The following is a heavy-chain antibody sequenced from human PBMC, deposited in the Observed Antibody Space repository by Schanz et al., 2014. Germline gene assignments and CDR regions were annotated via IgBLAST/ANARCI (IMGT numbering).Heavy chain of an antibody. D-gene: IGHD3-10*01. CDR1: GFTFDDYA. Sequence: VQLVESGGGLVQPGRSLRLSCAASGFTFDDYAMHWVRQAPGKGLQWVALVSYDGSDKYYADSVKGRFTISRDNSKNTLYLQMNSLRAEDTAVYYCAKDRGFRGPQYFDYWGQGTLVTVSS. J-gene: IGHJ4*02. V-gene: IGHV3-30*18. CDR3: AKDRGFRGPQYFDY. CDR2: VSYDGSDK.